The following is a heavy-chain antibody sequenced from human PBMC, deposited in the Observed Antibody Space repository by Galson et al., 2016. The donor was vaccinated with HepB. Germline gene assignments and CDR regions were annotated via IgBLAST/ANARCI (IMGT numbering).Heavy chain of an antibody. D-gene: IGHD2-8*02. CDR2: ISYDGSNG. Sequence: SLRLSCAASGFTFSTYTMNWVRQAPGKGLEWVALISYDGSNGYSADSVKGRFTISRDNSKNTLYLQMNSLRAEDTAVYSCARGGYCTGGTCYSDYGMDVWGQGTAVTVSS. CDR3: ARGGYCTGGTCYSDYGMDV. V-gene: IGHV3-30*03. CDR1: GFTFSTYT. J-gene: IGHJ6*02.